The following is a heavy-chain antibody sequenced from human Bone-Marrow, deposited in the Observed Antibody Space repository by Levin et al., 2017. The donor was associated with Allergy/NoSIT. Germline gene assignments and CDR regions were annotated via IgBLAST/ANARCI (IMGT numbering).Heavy chain of an antibody. V-gene: IGHV3-33*01. J-gene: IGHJ5*02. Sequence: GGSLRLSCAASGFTFSSYGMHWVRQAPGKGLEWVAVIWYDGSNKYYADSVKGRFTISRDNSKNTLYLQMNSLRAEDTAVYYCARSYGSGSYYRGLGWFDPWGQGTLVTVSS. CDR3: ARSYGSGSYYRGLGWFDP. D-gene: IGHD3-10*01. CDR1: GFTFSSYG. CDR2: IWYDGSNK.